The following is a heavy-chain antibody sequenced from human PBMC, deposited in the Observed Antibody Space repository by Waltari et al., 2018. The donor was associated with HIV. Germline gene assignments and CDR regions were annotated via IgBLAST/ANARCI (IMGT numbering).Heavy chain of an antibody. CDR1: GYPLSDLS. J-gene: IGHJ1*01. D-gene: IGHD3-10*01. CDR3: VTLYKQSPLDSNF. Sequence: QVHLIQSAFDMKRPGASVTIACKVSGYPLSDLSMQWVRQGPGHRREWMGGVDPKNGNPVYSQRFWCRVSLAEDTSEDTAYLELNRLTSDDTAVYYCVTLYKQSPLDSNFWGQGTLVTVSP. CDR2: VDPKNGNP. V-gene: IGHV1-24*01.